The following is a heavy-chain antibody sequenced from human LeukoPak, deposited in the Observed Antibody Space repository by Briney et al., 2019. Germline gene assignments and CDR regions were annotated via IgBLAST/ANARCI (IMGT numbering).Heavy chain of an antibody. J-gene: IGHJ5*02. CDR1: GGSISSYY. D-gene: IGHD2-15*01. CDR2: ISDSGST. V-gene: IGHV4-59*01. CDR3: ARGQDFYCSGGRCSLGTFDP. Sequence: SETLSLTCTVSGGSISSYYWSWIRQPPGKGLEWIGYISDSGSTNYNSPLESRITISLDTSKNQFSLKLTSLTAADTAVYYCARGQDFYCSGGRCSLGTFDPWGQGTLVTVSS.